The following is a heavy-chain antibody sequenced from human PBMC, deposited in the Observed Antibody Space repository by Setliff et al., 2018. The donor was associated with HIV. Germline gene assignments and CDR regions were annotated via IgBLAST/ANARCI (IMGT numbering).Heavy chain of an antibody. CDR2: MYYTGNT. J-gene: IGHJ4*02. V-gene: IGHV4-39*01. CDR3: AFSKQMATMAFDY. Sequence: PSETLSLTCTVSRGSIRSGTYYWGWIRQPPGKGLEWIGNMYYTGNTYHNPSLKSRVTISVDTSKNQFSLKLSSVTAADTAVYYCAFSKQMATMAFDYWGQGALVTVSS. CDR1: RGSIRSGTYY. D-gene: IGHD5-12*01.